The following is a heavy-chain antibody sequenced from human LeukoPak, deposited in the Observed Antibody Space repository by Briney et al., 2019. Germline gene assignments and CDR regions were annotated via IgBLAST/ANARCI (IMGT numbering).Heavy chain of an antibody. D-gene: IGHD3-3*01. J-gene: IGHJ4*02. V-gene: IGHV3-48*01. CDR1: GLSFSYYS. Sequence: GGSLRLSCAASGLSFSYYSMNWVRQAPGKGLEWVSYISSSSSKMYYADSVKGRFTISRDNAKNSLYLRMNSLRAEDSAVYYCAGDNAGGVFGVVTRTFDYWGQGTLVTVSS. CDR3: AGDNAGGVFGVVTRTFDY. CDR2: ISSSSSKM.